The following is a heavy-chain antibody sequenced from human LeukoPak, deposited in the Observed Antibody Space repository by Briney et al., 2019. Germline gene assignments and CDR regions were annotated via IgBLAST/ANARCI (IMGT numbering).Heavy chain of an antibody. CDR2: IEQDGSGK. CDR1: GFTFSNYW. Sequence: PGGSLRLSCAASGFTFSNYWMSWVRQAPGKGLEWVANIEQDGSGKCYVDSVKGRFTISRDNAKNSLYLQMNSLRAEDTAVYYCARDRWERLTNPSHYCGLDVWGQGTRVTVS. CDR3: ARDRWERLTNPSHYCGLDV. V-gene: IGHV3-7*01. J-gene: IGHJ6*02. D-gene: IGHD1-26*01.